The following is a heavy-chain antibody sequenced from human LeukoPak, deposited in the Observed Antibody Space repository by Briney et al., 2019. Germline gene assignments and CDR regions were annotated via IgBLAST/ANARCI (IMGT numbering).Heavy chain of an antibody. CDR1: GGSISSSSYY. V-gene: IGHV4-39*01. Sequence: PSETLSLTRTVSGGSISSSSYYWGWIRQPPGKGLEWIGSIYYSGSTYYNPSLKSRVTISVDTSKNQFSLKLSSVTAADTAVYYCARKLKDYYGSGSHNWFDPWGQGTLVTVSS. J-gene: IGHJ5*02. D-gene: IGHD3-10*01. CDR3: ARKLKDYYGSGSHNWFDP. CDR2: IYYSGST.